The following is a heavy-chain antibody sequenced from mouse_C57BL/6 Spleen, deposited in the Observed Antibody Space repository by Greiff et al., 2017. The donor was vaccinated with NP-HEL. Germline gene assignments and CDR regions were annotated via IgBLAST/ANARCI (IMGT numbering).Heavy chain of an antibody. CDR1: GYTFTSYW. CDR3: TKYYYGSREYFDV. Sequence: VQLQQSGTVLARPGASVKMSCKTSGYTFTSYWMHWVKQRPGQGLEWIGAIYPGNSDTSYNQKFKGKAKLTAVTSASTAYMELSSLTNEDSAVYYCTKYYYGSREYFDVWGTGTTVTVSS. J-gene: IGHJ1*03. V-gene: IGHV1-5*01. CDR2: IYPGNSDT. D-gene: IGHD1-1*01.